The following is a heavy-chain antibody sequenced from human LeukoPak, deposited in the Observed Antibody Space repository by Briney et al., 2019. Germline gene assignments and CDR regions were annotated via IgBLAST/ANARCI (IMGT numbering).Heavy chain of an antibody. D-gene: IGHD4-17*01. V-gene: IGHV3-30*02. CDR1: GFTFSSYG. J-gene: IGHJ4*02. CDR3: AKVPPTPVDY. CDR2: IRYDGSNK. Sequence: QPGGSLRLSCAASGFTFSSYGMHWVRQAPGKGLEWVAFIRYDGSNKYYADSVKDRFTISRDNSKNTLYLQMNSLRAEDTAVYYCAKVPPTPVDYWGQGTLVTVSS.